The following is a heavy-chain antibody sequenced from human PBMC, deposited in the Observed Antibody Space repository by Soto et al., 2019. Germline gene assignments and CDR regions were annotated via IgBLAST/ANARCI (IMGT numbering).Heavy chain of an antibody. CDR2: IYYSGST. CDR1: GGSISSGDYY. CDR3: AREAVPSVHYYYGMDV. V-gene: IGHV4-30-4*01. D-gene: IGHD6-19*01. J-gene: IGHJ6*02. Sequence: SETLSLTCTVSGGSISSGDYYWSWIRQPPGKGLEWIGYIYYSGSTYYNPSLKSRVTISVDTSKNQFSLKLSSVTAADTAVYYCAREAVPSVHYYYGMDVWGQGTTVT.